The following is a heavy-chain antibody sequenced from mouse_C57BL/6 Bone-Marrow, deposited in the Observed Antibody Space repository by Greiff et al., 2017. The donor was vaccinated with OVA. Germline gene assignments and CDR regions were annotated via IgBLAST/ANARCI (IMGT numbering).Heavy chain of an antibody. CDR1: GYTFTSYC. D-gene: IGHD1-1*01. CDR3: ARNPPYYGSSWGYYFDY. CDR2: IDPSDSYT. Sequence: QVQLQQPGAELVRPGTSVKLSCKASGYTFTSYCMHWVKQRPGQGLEWIGVIDPSDSYTNYNQKFKGKATLTVDTSSSTAYMQLSSLTSEDSAVYYCARNPPYYGSSWGYYFDYWGQGTTLTVSS. V-gene: IGHV1-59*01. J-gene: IGHJ2*01.